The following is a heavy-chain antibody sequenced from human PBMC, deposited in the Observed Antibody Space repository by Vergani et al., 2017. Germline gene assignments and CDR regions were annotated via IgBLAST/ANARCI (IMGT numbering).Heavy chain of an antibody. CDR2: IYYSGST. J-gene: IGHJ4*02. Sequence: QVQLQESGPGLVKPSETLSLTCTVSGGSISSYYWSWIRQPPGKRLEWIGYIYYSGSTNYNPSLKSRVTISVDTSKNQFSLKLSSVTAADTAVYYCAGKTSAYDILTGYYHTHPFDYWGQGTLVTVSS. D-gene: IGHD3-9*01. V-gene: IGHV4-59*01. CDR3: AGKTSAYDILTGYYHTHPFDY. CDR1: GGSISSYY.